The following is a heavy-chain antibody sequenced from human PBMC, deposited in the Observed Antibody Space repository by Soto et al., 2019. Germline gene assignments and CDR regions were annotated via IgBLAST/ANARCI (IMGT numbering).Heavy chain of an antibody. CDR1: GASIRSYH. CDR3: AKDVSSRRWFDP. J-gene: IGHJ5*02. V-gene: IGHV4-4*07. CDR2: IQHTGNT. Sequence: SETLSLTCAVSGASIRSYHWSFLRQPAGKGLEWIGRIQHTGNTNYNPSLKSRVTMSADTSKNQISLKMTSVTAAGTAVCFCAKDVSSRRWFDPWGQGVRVTVSS. D-gene: IGHD3-16*01.